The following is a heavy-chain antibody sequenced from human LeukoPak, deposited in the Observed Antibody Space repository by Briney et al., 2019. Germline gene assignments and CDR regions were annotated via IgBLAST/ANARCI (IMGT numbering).Heavy chain of an antibody. Sequence: GGSLRLSCAASGFTVSSNYMSWVRQAPGKGLEWVSSISSSSSYIYYADSVKGRFTISRDNTKNSLYLQMNSLRAEDTAVYYCARDQARNFDYWDQGTLVTASS. D-gene: IGHD6-6*01. V-gene: IGHV3-21*01. CDR2: ISSSSSYI. CDR1: GFTVSSNY. CDR3: ARDQARNFDY. J-gene: IGHJ4*02.